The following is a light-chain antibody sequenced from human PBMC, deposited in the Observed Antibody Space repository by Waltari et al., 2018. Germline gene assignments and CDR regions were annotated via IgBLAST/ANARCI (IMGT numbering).Light chain of an antibody. Sequence: IVLTQSPGTLSLSPGERATLSCRASQSVSRTLAWYQQKPGQAPRLLIDGASTRAAGIPDRFSGSGSGTDFSLTISRLEPEDFAVYYCQHYVRLPVTFGQGTKVEIK. V-gene: IGKV3-20*01. CDR2: GAS. CDR1: QSVSRT. J-gene: IGKJ1*01. CDR3: QHYVRLPVT.